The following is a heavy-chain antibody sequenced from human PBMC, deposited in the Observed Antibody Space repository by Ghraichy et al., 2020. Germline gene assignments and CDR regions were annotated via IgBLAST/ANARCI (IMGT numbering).Heavy chain of an antibody. D-gene: IGHD3-3*01. Sequence: ASVKVSCKASGYAFTGYYMHWVRQAPGQGLEWMGWINPNSGGTKYAQKFQGRVTMTRDTSISTAYMELSRLRSDDTAVYYCARDKPPETYFDFWSGYSYYFDYWGQGTLVTVSS. CDR1: GYAFTGYY. CDR2: INPNSGGT. J-gene: IGHJ4*02. CDR3: ARDKPPETYFDFWSGYSYYFDY. V-gene: IGHV1-2*02.